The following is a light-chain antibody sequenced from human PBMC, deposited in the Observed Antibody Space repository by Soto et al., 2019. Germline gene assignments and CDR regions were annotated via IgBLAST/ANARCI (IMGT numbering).Light chain of an antibody. V-gene: IGKV3-15*01. Sequence: EIILTQSPASLSVSPGERATLSCRASQSVNNNVAWYQQKPGQAPRLLIYGASTRATGIPGRFWGSGSGTEFTLTITSLQSEDFAVYFCQQYNNLPPYTFGQGTKLEIK. CDR1: QSVNNN. CDR2: GAS. CDR3: QQYNNLPPYT. J-gene: IGKJ2*01.